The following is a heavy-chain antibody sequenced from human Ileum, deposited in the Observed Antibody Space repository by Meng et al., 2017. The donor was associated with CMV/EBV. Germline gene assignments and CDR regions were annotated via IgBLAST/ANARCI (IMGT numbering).Heavy chain of an antibody. CDR1: GDPTSSGSHS. J-gene: IGHJ4*02. V-gene: IGHV4-39*07. D-gene: IGHD1-26*01. CDR2: MYFSRIA. CDR3: ARDLTNKWFYY. Sequence: LESGPGLGKPAEPLSLTCTSSGDPTSSGSHSWALFRQHPGKRLEWIGSMYFSRIADYNPSLKSRVTISLHATQKQFSLRLTSVTAADSAVYFCARDLTNKWFYYWGQGTLVTVAS.